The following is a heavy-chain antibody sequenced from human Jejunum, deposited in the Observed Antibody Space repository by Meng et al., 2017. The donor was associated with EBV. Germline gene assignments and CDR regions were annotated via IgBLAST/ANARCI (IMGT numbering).Heavy chain of an antibody. CDR1: GASLTGTNW. CDR3: ARGNAYNVPSFDY. Sequence: QVPRPEAGPGMGTPSGTLSLPCAGSGASLTGTNWWSWVRQPPGKGLEWIAEIWHGGNTNYNPALKSRVTISVDKSNNQFSLKLASVTAADTAVYFCARGNAYNVPSFDYWGQGTLVTVSS. D-gene: IGHD5-24*01. V-gene: IGHV4-4*02. J-gene: IGHJ4*02. CDR2: IWHGGNT.